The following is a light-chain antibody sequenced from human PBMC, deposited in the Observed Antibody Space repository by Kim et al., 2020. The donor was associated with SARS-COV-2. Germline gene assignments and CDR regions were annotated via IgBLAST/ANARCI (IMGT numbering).Light chain of an antibody. Sequence: EIVMTQSPLSLPVTPGEPASISCRSSQSLLHSNGYNYLDWYLQKPGQSPQLLIYSGSNRAYGVPDRFSGSGSGTDFTLKISRVEAEDVGVYYCMQALQTPLTFGGGTKVEIK. CDR1: QSLLHSNGYNY. CDR3: MQALQTPLT. J-gene: IGKJ4*01. CDR2: SGS. V-gene: IGKV2-28*01.